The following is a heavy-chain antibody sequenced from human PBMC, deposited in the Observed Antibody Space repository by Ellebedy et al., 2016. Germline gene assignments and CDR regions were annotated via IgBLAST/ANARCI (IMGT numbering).Heavy chain of an antibody. CDR1: GGSISSYY. CDR2: IYYSGST. CDR3: ARGRWNYGY. D-gene: IGHD1-7*01. J-gene: IGHJ4*02. V-gene: IGHV4-59*12. Sequence: LRLSXTVPGGSISSYYWSWIRQPPGKGLEWIGYIYYSGSTNYNPSLKSRVTISVDTSKNQFSLKLSSVTAADTAVYYCARGRWNYGYWGQGTLVTVSS.